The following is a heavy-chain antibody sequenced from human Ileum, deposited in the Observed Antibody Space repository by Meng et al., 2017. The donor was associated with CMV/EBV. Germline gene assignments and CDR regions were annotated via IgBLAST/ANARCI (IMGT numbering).Heavy chain of an antibody. CDR2: IGRSGSPI. CDR1: GFTFSAYE. J-gene: IGHJ3*02. Sequence: GGSLRLSCAASGFTFSAYEMNWARHAPGKGLEWISYIGRSGSPIYYADSVKGRFAVSRDNAENSLYLQMNSLRVEDTAVYYCARDHCSSASCYWDDAFDIWGQGTMVTVSS. D-gene: IGHD2-2*01. V-gene: IGHV3-48*03. CDR3: ARDHCSSASCYWDDAFDI.